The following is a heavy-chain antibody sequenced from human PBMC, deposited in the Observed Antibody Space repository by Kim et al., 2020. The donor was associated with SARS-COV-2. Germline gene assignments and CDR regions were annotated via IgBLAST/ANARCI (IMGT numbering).Heavy chain of an antibody. CDR3: ATALKRYNWFDP. V-gene: IGHV1-8*01. CDR2: T. Sequence: TDYAQKFQGRVTMTRNTSISTAYMELSSLRSEDTAVYYCATALKRYNWFDPWGQGTLVTVSS. J-gene: IGHJ5*02.